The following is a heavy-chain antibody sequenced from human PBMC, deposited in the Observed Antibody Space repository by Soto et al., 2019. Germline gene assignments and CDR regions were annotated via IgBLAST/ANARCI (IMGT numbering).Heavy chain of an antibody. J-gene: IGHJ4*02. D-gene: IGHD2-15*01. V-gene: IGHV1-2*02. CDR1: GYSFTASY. CDR2: IDPHGGYT. CDR3: ARAPGGGGTH. Sequence: QVELVQSGAEVRKPGASVKVSCKASGYSFTASYIHWVRQAPGQGLEWVGWIDPHGGYTQSTKTLQGRVTMTRDTSITTAYLELNSLKSDDTAVYYCARAPGGGGTHWGQGTLVSVSS.